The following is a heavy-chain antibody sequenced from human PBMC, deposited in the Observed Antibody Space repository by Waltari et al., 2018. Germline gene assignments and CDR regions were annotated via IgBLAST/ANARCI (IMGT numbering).Heavy chain of an antibody. J-gene: IGHJ3*02. CDR1: GYIFSNYW. CDR2: IYPGDSDT. Sequence: VQLVQSGAEVKKPGESLKISCKTSGYIFSNYWIAWVRQMPGKGLEWMGIIYPGDSDTRYSPSWQGQVTISADKSINTAYLQWSSLKASDTAMYYCTREWEVFDMWGQGTMVTVSS. V-gene: IGHV5-51*01. D-gene: IGHD1-26*01. CDR3: TREWEVFDM.